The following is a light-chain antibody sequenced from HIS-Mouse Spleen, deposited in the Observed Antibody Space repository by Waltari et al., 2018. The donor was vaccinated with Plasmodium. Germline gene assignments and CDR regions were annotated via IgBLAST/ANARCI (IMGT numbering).Light chain of an antibody. Sequence: DIQMIQYPSSLSASVAVRVTSTCQARQDISNYLNWYQHKPGKAPKLLIYDASNLETGVPSRFSGSGSGTDFTFTISSLQPEDIATYYCQQYDNLPPLFTFGPGTKVDIK. V-gene: IGKV1-33*01. CDR3: QQYDNLPPLFT. CDR2: DAS. CDR1: QDISNY. J-gene: IGKJ3*01.